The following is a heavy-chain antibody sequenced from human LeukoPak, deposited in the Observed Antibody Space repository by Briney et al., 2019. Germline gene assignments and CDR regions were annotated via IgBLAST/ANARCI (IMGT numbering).Heavy chain of an antibody. Sequence: GASVKVSCKASGYTFTSYDINWVRQATGQGLEWMGWMNPNSGNTGYAQKFQGRVTMSRKTSISPAYMELSSLRSGDSAVYYCARGKYVGYYDILTGYPLYHFDYWGQGTLVTVSS. CDR2: MNPNSGNT. V-gene: IGHV1-8*01. J-gene: IGHJ4*02. CDR1: GYTFTSYD. CDR3: ARGKYVGYYDILTGYPLYHFDY. D-gene: IGHD3-9*01.